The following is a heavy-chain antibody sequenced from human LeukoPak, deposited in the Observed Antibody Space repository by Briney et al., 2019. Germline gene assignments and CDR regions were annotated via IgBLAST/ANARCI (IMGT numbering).Heavy chain of an antibody. CDR1: GFTFGDYA. D-gene: IGHD6-19*01. CDR2: ISWDGGST. CDR3: AKDHEGRQYSSGSYYYYYYMDV. V-gene: IGHV3-43D*03. Sequence: GGSLRLSCAASGFTFGDYAMHWVRQAPGKGLEWVSLISWDGGSTYYADSVKGRFTISRDNSKNSLYLQMNSLRAEDTALYYCAKDHEGRQYSSGSYYYYYYMDVWGKGTTVTVSS. J-gene: IGHJ6*03.